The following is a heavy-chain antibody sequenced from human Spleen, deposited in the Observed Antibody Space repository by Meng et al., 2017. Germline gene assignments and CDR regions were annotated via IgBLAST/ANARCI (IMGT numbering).Heavy chain of an antibody. Sequence: SGPTLVTPTQTLTLTCTFSGFSLSTSGVAVSWIRQPPGEALEWLALIYWDDDKRYSPSLKSRLSITKDTSKNQVVLTMTNTDPVDTATYYFAHRRGATANPEKYFDYWGQGTLVTVSS. CDR1: GFSLSTSGVA. CDR2: IYWDDDK. V-gene: IGHV2-5*02. CDR3: AHRRGATANPEKYFDY. J-gene: IGHJ4*02. D-gene: IGHD5-18*01.